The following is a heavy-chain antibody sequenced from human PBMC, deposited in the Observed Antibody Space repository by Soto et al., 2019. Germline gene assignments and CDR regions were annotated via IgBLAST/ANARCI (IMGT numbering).Heavy chain of an antibody. Sequence: QVQLQQWGAGLLKPSETLSLTCAVYGGSFSGYYWSWIRQPPGKGLEWIGVINHSGSTNYNPSLKSRVTISVDTSKNQFSLKLSSVTAADTAVYYCARDSYSSSSGGGFDYWGQGTLVTVSS. CDR1: GGSFSGYY. D-gene: IGHD6-6*01. V-gene: IGHV4-34*01. CDR3: ARDSYSSSSGGGFDY. CDR2: INHSGST. J-gene: IGHJ4*02.